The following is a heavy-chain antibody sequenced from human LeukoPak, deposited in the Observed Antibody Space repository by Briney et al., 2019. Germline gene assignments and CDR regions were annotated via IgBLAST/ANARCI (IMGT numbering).Heavy chain of an antibody. J-gene: IGHJ4*02. CDR1: GYTFTSYY. CDR2: INPIGGST. V-gene: IGHV1-46*01. D-gene: IGHD5-18*01. Sequence: ASVKVSCKASGYTFTSYYMHWVRQAPGQGLEWMGIINPIGGSTSYAQKFQGRVTMTGDTSTSTVYMELSSVRSEDTAVYYCARDGGRGYSYRTFDYWGQGTLVTVSS. CDR3: ARDGGRGYSYRTFDY.